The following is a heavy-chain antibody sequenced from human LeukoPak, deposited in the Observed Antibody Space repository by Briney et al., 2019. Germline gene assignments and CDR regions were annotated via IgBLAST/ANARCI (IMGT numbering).Heavy chain of an antibody. CDR3: ARAFGYSSGWSRTDMDV. CDR1: GYTFTGYY. D-gene: IGHD6-19*01. Sequence: ASVKVSCKASGYTFTGYYMHWVRQAPGQGLEWMGWINPNSGGTNYAQKFQGRVTMTRDMSTSTVYMELSSLRSEDTAVYYCARAFGYSSGWSRTDMDVWGKGTTVTVSS. CDR2: INPNSGGT. J-gene: IGHJ6*03. V-gene: IGHV1-2*02.